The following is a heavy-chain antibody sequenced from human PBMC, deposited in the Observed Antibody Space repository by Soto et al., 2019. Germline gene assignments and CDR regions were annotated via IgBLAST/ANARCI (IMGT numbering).Heavy chain of an antibody. CDR1: GFTFSSYS. J-gene: IGHJ3*02. CDR3: AKGGIAAFDI. V-gene: IGHV3-21*01. CDR2: ISSNSSYI. D-gene: IGHD1-26*01. Sequence: GGSLRLSCAASGFTFSSYSMNWVRQAPGKGLEWVSSISSNSSYIYYADSVKGRFTISRDNAKNSLYLQMNSLRAEDTAVYYCAKGGIAAFDIWGQGTMVTVSS.